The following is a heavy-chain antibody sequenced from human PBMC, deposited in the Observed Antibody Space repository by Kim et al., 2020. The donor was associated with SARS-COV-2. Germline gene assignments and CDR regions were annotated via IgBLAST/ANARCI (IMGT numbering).Heavy chain of an antibody. V-gene: IGHV4-59*01. Sequence: SQTLSLTCTVSSGSIINYYWSWIRHPPGKGLEWIGYIYYSGSTNYNPSPKSRVTISVDTSKNQFSLKLNSVTAADTAVYYCARMGSSGWFESAFDIWGQGTMVTVSS. CDR2: IYYSGST. J-gene: IGHJ3*02. D-gene: IGHD6-19*01. CDR3: ARMGSSGWFESAFDI. CDR1: SGSIINYY.